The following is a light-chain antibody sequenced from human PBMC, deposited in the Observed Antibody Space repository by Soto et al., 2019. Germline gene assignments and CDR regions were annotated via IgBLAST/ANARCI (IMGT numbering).Light chain of an antibody. CDR2: TND. Sequence: QSVLTQPPSASATPGQRVTISCSRSSSNIGSNYVYWYQQLPGTAPKLLIYTNDQRPSGVPDRFSGSKSGTSASLAISGLRSEDEADYYCAAWDDSLNAYVFGTGTKVTVL. V-gene: IGLV1-47*02. CDR1: SSNIGSNY. J-gene: IGLJ1*01. CDR3: AAWDDSLNAYV.